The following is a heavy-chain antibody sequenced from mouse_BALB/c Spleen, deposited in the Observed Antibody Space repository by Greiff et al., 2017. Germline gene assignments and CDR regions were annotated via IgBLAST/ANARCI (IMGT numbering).Heavy chain of an antibody. J-gene: IGHJ3*01. CDR2: ISSGSSTI. CDR1: GFTFSSFG. CDR3: ARDDGYSFAY. Sequence: EVQGVESGGGLVQPGGSRKLSCAASGFTFSSFGMHWVRQAPEKGLEWVAYISSGSSTIYYADTVKGRFTISRDNPKNTLFLQMTSLRSEDTAMYYCARDDGYSFAYWGQGTLVTVSA. V-gene: IGHV5-17*02. D-gene: IGHD2-3*01.